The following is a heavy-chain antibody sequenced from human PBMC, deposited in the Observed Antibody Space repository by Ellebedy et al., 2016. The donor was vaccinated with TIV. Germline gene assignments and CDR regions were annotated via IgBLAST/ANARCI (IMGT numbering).Heavy chain of an antibody. D-gene: IGHD3-10*01. CDR1: GFTFSNAW. Sequence: GESLKISCAASGFTFSNAWMSWVRQAPGKGLEWVGRIKSKTDGGTTDYAAPVKGRFTISRDDSKNTLYLQMNSLKTEDTAVYYCTTDSLYYGSGTYGYYYYYGMDVWGQGTTVTVSS. CDR2: IKSKTDGGTT. V-gene: IGHV3-15*01. CDR3: TTDSLYYGSGTYGYYYYYGMDV. J-gene: IGHJ6*02.